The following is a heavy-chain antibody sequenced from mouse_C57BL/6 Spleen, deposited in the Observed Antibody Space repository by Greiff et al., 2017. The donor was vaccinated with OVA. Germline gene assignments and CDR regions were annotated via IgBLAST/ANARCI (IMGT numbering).Heavy chain of an antibody. J-gene: IGHJ3*01. CDR1: GYSFTDYN. V-gene: IGHV1-39*01. Sequence: LQESGPELVKPGASVKISCKASGYSFTDYNMNWVKQSNGKSLEWIGVINPNYGTTSYNQKFKGKATLTVYQSSSTAYMQRNSLTSEDSAVYYCARSFDLWFAYWGQGTLVTVSA. CDR2: INPNYGTT. CDR3: ARSFDLWFAY.